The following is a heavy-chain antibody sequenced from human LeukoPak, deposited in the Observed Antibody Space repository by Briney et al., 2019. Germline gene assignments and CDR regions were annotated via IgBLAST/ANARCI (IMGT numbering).Heavy chain of an antibody. J-gene: IGHJ4*02. CDR2: IYYSGST. CDR1: GGSINNYY. V-gene: IGHV4-59*08. CDR3: ARHYGP. Sequence: SETLSLTCSVSGGSINNYYWSWIRQPPGKGLEYIGYIYYSGSTNYNLSLKSRVTISVDTSKNQFSLKLNSVTATDTAVYYCARHYGPWGQGTLVTVSS. D-gene: IGHD3-10*01.